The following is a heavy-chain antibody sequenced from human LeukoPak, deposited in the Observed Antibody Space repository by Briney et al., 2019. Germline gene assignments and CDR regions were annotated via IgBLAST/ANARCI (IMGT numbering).Heavy chain of an antibody. CDR2: IYYSGST. Sequence: SQTLSLTCTVSGGSISSGGYYWSWIRQHPGKGLEWIGYIYYSGSTYYNPSLKSRVTISVDTSKNLFSLKLSSVTAADTAVYYCARDRLWFGKYYYGMDVWGQGTTVTVSS. CDR1: GGSISSGGYY. V-gene: IGHV4-31*03. J-gene: IGHJ6*02. CDR3: ARDRLWFGKYYYGMDV. D-gene: IGHD3-10*01.